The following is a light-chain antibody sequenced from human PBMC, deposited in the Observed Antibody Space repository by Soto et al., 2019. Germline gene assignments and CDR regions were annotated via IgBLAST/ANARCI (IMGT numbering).Light chain of an antibody. CDR3: HKYNSAPLT. J-gene: IGKJ3*01. CDR1: QGISNS. Sequence: DIQMTQSPSSLSAFVGGRVTITCRASQGISNSLAWYQQKPGKGPKLLIYAASTLQSGVPSRFSGSGSGTDFTLTISSLQPEDVATYYCHKYNSAPLTFGPGTKVDIK. CDR2: AAS. V-gene: IGKV1-27*01.